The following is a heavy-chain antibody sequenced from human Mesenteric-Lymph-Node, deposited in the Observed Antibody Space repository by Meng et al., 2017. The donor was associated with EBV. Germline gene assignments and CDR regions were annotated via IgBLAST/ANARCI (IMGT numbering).Heavy chain of an antibody. CDR2: IYHSGSP. J-gene: IGHJ4*02. CDR1: WGSIAGGVYS. D-gene: IGHD1-1*01. Sequence: LPLRERGSGRVKPSEPLLPTGAVSWGSIAGGVYSWVWTRQPPGKARGGIGYIYHSGSPYYNPSPKSRFTISVERSKNQFSLRLSSVTAADTAVYYCARLDPPYFDYWGQGTLVTVSS. CDR3: ARLDPPYFDY. V-gene: IGHV4-30-2*01.